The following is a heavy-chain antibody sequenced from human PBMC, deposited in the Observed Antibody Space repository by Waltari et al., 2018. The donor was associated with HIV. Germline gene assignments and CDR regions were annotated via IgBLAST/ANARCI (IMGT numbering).Heavy chain of an antibody. CDR2: INDRGTT. J-gene: IGHJ4*02. CDR1: GGSFSGYF. Sequence: QVHLQQWGAGLLHSSETLSLTCAVYGGSFSGYFWSWIRQSPDKRLEWIGEINDRGTTNYNPSLSSRTEISVDVSKNQFSLRLKSVSAADTAVYYCARFLEMWSGLDFWSQGTRVSVFS. CDR3: ARFLEMWSGLDF. D-gene: IGHD3-3*01. V-gene: IGHV4-34*02.